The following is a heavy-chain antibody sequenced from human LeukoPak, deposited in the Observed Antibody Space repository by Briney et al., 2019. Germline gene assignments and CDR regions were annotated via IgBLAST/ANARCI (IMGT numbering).Heavy chain of an antibody. CDR3: AKIGQKNPRTSGIYDY. CDR2: ISGSGGST. D-gene: IGHD3-10*01. CDR1: GFTFSISS. V-gene: IGHV3-23*01. Sequence: GGSLRLSCVASGFTFSISSMSWVRQAPGKGLEWVSAISGSGGSTYYADSAKGRFTISRDNSKNTLYLQMNSLRAEDTAVYYCAKIGQKNPRTSGIYDYWGQGTLVTVSS. J-gene: IGHJ4*02.